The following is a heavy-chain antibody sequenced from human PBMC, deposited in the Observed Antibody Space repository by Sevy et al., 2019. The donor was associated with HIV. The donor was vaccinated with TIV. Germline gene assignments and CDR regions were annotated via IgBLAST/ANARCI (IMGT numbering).Heavy chain of an antibody. Sequence: ASVKVSCKASGYTFTGYYMHWMRQAPGQGLAWMGWINPDSGGPIYVPKFQGRVTLTRDTSISTAYMDLSRLKSDDTAVYYCVRDDRDGYFEYWGQGTLVTVSS. J-gene: IGHJ4*02. CDR2: INPDSGGP. CDR3: VRDDRDGYFEY. CDR1: GYTFTGYY. V-gene: IGHV1-2*02.